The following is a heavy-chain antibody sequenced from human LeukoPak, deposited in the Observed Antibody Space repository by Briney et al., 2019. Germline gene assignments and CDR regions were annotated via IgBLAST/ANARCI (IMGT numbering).Heavy chain of an antibody. D-gene: IGHD3-9*01. J-gene: IGHJ3*02. CDR1: GYSFTSYW. CDR3: ARILTNFRRLNAFDI. CDR2: IYPGDSDT. Sequence: GESLKISCKGSGYSFTSYWIGWVRQMPGKGLEWMGIIYPGDSDTRYSPSFQGQVTISADKSISTAYLQWSSLKASDTVMYYCARILTNFRRLNAFDIWGQGTMVTVSS. V-gene: IGHV5-51*01.